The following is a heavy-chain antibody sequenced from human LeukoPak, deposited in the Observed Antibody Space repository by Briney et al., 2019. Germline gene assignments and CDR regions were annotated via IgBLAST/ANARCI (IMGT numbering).Heavy chain of an antibody. CDR1: GFTFSSYG. J-gene: IGHJ4*02. Sequence: PGGSLRLSCAASGFTFSSYGMHWVRQAPGKGLKWMAFIRYDGSNKYYADSVKGRFTISRDNSKNTLYLQMNSLRAEDTAVYYCAKDRSDGSGTYYSDYWGQGTLVTVSS. D-gene: IGHD3-10*01. CDR2: IRYDGSNK. V-gene: IGHV3-30*02. CDR3: AKDRSDGSGTYYSDY.